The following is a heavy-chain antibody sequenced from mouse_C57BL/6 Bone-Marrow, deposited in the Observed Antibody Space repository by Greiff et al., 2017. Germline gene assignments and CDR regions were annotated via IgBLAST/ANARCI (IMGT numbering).Heavy chain of an antibody. CDR3: ARHGGLLVLYYAMDY. CDR1: GFTFSDYY. J-gene: IGHJ4*01. V-gene: IGHV5-12*01. CDR2: ISNGGGRT. Sequence: EVQLVESGGGLVQPGGSLKLSCAASGFTFSDYYMYWVRQTPEKRLEWVAYISNGGGRTYYPDTVKGRFTISRDNAKNTLYLQMSRLKSEDTAMYYCARHGGLLVLYYAMDYWGQGTSVTVSS.